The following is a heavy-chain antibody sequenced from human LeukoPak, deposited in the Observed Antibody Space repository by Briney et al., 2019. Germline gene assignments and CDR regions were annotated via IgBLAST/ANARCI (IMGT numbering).Heavy chain of an antibody. J-gene: IGHJ4*02. CDR1: GFTFSNAW. Sequence: KPGGSLRLSCAASGFTFSNAWMNWVRQAPGKGLEWVGRIKTKTEGGTTDYAAPVKGRFTISRDDSKNTVYLQMNSLKIEDTAVYYCASYGSGSHDYWGQGSLVTVSS. D-gene: IGHD3-10*01. CDR3: ASYGSGSHDY. CDR2: IKTKTEGGTT. V-gene: IGHV3-15*01.